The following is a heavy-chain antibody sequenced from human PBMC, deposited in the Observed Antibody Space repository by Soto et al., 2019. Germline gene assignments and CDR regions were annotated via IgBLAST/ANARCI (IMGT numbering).Heavy chain of an antibody. CDR1: GGSISSSSYY. Sequence: SPTLSLTCTVSGGSISSSSYYWGWIRQPPGKGLEWIGSIYYSGSTYYNPSLKSRVTISVDTSKNQFSLKLSSVTAADTAVYYCARPANWGFFDYWGQGTLVTVSS. CDR2: IYYSGST. CDR3: ARPANWGFFDY. J-gene: IGHJ4*02. V-gene: IGHV4-39*01. D-gene: IGHD7-27*01.